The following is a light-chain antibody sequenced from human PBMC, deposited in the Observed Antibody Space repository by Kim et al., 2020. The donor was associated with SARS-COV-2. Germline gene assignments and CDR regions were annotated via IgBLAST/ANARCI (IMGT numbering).Light chain of an antibody. J-gene: IGKJ1*01. CDR1: QGVSSY. CDR3: QQRSNWPRT. V-gene: IGKV3-11*01. CDR2: DAS. Sequence: SSPGERATLSCRASQGVSSYLAWYQQKPGRAPRLLIYDASSMATGIPARFSGSGSGTDFTLTISSLEPEDFAVYYCQQRSNWPRTFGQGTKVDIK.